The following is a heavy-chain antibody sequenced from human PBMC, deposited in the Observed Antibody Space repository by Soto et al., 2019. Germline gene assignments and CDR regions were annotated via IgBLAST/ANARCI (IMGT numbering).Heavy chain of an antibody. CDR1: GFTFSSYG. V-gene: IGHV3-33*01. CDR2: IWYDGSNK. CDR3: ARVHGGYYYYGMDL. Sequence: QVQLVESGGGVVQPGRSLRLSCAASGFTFSSYGMHWVRQAPGKGLEWVAVIWYDGSNKYYADSVKGRFTISRDNSKNTLYLQMNRLRAEDTAVYYCARVHGGYYYYGMDLWGQGTTVTVSS. J-gene: IGHJ6*02.